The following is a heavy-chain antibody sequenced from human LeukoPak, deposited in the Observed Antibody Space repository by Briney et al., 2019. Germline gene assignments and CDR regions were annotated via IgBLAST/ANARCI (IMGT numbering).Heavy chain of an antibody. D-gene: IGHD6-13*01. CDR2: IKQDGSEK. Sequence: AGGSLRLSCAASGFTFSSYRMSWVRQAPGKGLEWVANIKQDGSEKYYVDSVKGRFTISRDNAKNSLYLQMNSLRAEDTAVYYCARDCSWYSNAFDIWGQGTMVTVSS. J-gene: IGHJ3*02. CDR3: ARDCSWYSNAFDI. CDR1: GFTFSSYR. V-gene: IGHV3-7*01.